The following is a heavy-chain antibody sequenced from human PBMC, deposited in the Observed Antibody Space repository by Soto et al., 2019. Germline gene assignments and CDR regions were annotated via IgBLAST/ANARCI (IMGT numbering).Heavy chain of an antibody. D-gene: IGHD5-12*01. CDR2: IHYSGST. CDR1: GGSISSYY. V-gene: IGHV4-59*01. J-gene: IGHJ4*02. CDR3: TRDGGRSGYALDFDY. Sequence: ETLSLTCTISGGSISSYYWSWIRQSPGKGLEWIGNIHYSGSTNYNPSLKSRVTISVDTSKNQFSLKLNSVTAADTAVYYCTRDGGRSGYALDFDYWGQGTLVTVSS.